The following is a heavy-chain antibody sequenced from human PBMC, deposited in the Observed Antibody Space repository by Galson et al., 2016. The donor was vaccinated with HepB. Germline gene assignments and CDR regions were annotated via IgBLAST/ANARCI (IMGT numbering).Heavy chain of an antibody. Sequence: SETLSLTCTVSGGSIGSSSWSWIRQPPGKGLEWIAYIYYTGTINYNSFLKSRATISLDTSKNPVSLELSSVTAADTAVYYCGRHWLARGSWYFDLWGRGTLVAGSS. CDR2: IYYTGTI. V-gene: IGHV4-59*01. J-gene: IGHJ2*01. CDR3: GRHWLARGSWYFDL. D-gene: IGHD3-10*01. CDR1: GGSIGSSS.